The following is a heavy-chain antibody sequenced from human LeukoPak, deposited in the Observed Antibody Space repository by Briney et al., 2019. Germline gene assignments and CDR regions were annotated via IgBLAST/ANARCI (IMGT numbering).Heavy chain of an antibody. CDR2: ISAYNGNT. J-gene: IGHJ4*02. V-gene: IGHV1-18*01. CDR1: GYTFTSYG. Sequence: ASVKVSCKASGYTFTSYGISRVRQAPGQGLEWMEWISAYNGNTNYAQKLQGRVTMTTDTSTSTAYMELRSLRSDDTAVYYCARTTRTLGYCTNGVCYPLFYWGQGTLVTVSS. CDR3: ARTTRTLGYCTNGVCYPLFY. D-gene: IGHD2-8*01.